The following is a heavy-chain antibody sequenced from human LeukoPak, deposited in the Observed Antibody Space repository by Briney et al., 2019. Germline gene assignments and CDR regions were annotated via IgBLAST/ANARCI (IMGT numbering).Heavy chain of an antibody. CDR1: GHTFTSYY. CDR2: INPSGGST. D-gene: IGHD6-19*01. J-gene: IGHJ4*02. Sequence: VASVKVSCTASGHTFTSYYMHWVRQAPGQGLEWMGIINPSGGSTSYAQKFQGRVTMTRDTSTSTVYMELSSLRSEDTAVYYCEAVAGTGIYWGQGTLVTVSS. CDR3: EAVAGTGIY. V-gene: IGHV1-46*01.